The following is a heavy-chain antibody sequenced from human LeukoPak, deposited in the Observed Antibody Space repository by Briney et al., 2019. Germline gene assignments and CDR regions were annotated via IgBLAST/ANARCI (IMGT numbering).Heavy chain of an antibody. CDR2: ISGSGGST. D-gene: IGHD6-19*01. Sequence: PGGSLRLSCAASGFTFSSYAMSWVRQAPGKGLEWVSAISGSGGSTYYADSVKGRFTISRDNSKNTLYLQMNSLRAEDTAVYYCAKDIGSYSSGWYGVFDYWGQGTLVTVSS. CDR1: GFTFSSYA. CDR3: AKDIGSYSSGWYGVFDY. V-gene: IGHV3-23*01. J-gene: IGHJ4*02.